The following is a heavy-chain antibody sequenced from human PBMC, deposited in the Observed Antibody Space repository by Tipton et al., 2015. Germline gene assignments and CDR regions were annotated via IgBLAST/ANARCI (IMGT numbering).Heavy chain of an antibody. V-gene: IGHV4-61*02. Sequence: TLSLTCTVSGGSLTSGTFYWSWIRQPAGKGLEWIGRIYSGGSVDYNSSLKGRVTMSVDTSKNEFSLRLTSMSAADTAIYYCARGNANSSTWHFDYWGQGSMVTVSS. CDR1: GGSLTSGTFY. CDR2: IYSGGSV. J-gene: IGHJ4*02. D-gene: IGHD2-2*01. CDR3: ARGNANSSTWHFDY.